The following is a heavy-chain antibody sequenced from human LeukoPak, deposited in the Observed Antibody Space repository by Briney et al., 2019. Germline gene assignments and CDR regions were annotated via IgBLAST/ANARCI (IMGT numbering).Heavy chain of an antibody. CDR3: AKDPTSVGGRHDWLLDS. Sequence: GGSLRLSCAASGFTFNNYAMSWVRQAPGKGLEWVSTIGFGDDSAYYADSVKGRFTISRDNSKNTLYLQMNYLRAEDTAVFYCAKDPTSVGGRHDWLLDSWGQGTLVTVSS. J-gene: IGHJ5*02. CDR1: GFTFNNYA. CDR2: IGFGDDSA. D-gene: IGHD3-9*01. V-gene: IGHV3-23*01.